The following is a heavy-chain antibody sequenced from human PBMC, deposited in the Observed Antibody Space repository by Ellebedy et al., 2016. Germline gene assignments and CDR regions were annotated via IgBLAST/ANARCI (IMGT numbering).Heavy chain of an antibody. J-gene: IGHJ4*02. CDR1: GGSISSYY. D-gene: IGHD3-22*01. CDR2: IYYSGST. CDR3: ARYYYDSSSYRFYYFDY. Sequence: SETLSLTCTVSGGSISSYYWSWIRQPPGKGLEWIGYIYYSGSTNYNPSLKSRVTISVDTSKNQFSLKLSSVTAADTAVYYCARYYYDSSSYRFYYFDYWGQGTLVTVSS. V-gene: IGHV4-59*01.